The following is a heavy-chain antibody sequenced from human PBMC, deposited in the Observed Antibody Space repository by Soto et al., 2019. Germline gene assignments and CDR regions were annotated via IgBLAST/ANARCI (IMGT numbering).Heavy chain of an antibody. CDR3: ARGEVATVTYDY. D-gene: IGHD4-17*01. CDR1: GGSFSGYY. CDR2: INHSGST. V-gene: IGHV4-34*01. J-gene: IGHJ4*02. Sequence: SETLSLTCAVYGGSFSGYYWSWIRQPPGKGLEWIGEINHSGSTNYNPSLKSRVTISVDTSKNQFSLKLSSVTAADTAVYYCARGEVATVTYDYWGQGTLVTVSS.